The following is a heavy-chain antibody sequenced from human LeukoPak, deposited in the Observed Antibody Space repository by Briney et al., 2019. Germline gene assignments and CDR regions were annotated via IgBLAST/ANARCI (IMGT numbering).Heavy chain of an antibody. J-gene: IGHJ4*02. CDR1: GFTFSSYG. CDR3: ARDADTGVYRFDY. D-gene: IGHD1-1*01. V-gene: IGHV3-48*03. CDR2: ISSSGSTT. Sequence: GGSLRLSCAASGFTFSSYGMSWVRQAPGKGLEWLSCISSSGSTTLYADSVKGRLTISRDTSKNSLFLQMSSLRADDTAVYYCARDADTGVYRFDYCARATLLTVSS.